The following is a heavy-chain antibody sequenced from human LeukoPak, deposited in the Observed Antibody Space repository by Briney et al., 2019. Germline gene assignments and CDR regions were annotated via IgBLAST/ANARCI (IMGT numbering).Heavy chain of an antibody. CDR2: IYYSGST. J-gene: IGHJ4*02. V-gene: IGHV4-39*07. Sequence: SETLSLTCTVSGGSISSSSYYWGWIRQPPGKGLEWIGSIYYSGSTYYNPSLKSRVTITVDTSKNQFSLKLSSVTAADTAVYYCAREWQYQFDYWGQGTLVTVSS. D-gene: IGHD4-11*01. CDR1: GGSISSSSYY. CDR3: AREWQYQFDY.